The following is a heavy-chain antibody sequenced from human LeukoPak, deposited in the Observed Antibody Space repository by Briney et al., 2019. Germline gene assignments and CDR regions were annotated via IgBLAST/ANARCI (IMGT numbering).Heavy chain of an antibody. CDR1: GFTFSSYS. D-gene: IGHD6-13*01. CDR2: VSGSGGST. Sequence: GGALGLSCAGSGFTFSSYSMRLVRQAPGEGLEWVSVVSGSGGSTYYADSVRGRLTLYRDKSKRTLFLQMNSLTAEDTDVYYRAKDRYSSTWYAADYWGQGTLVTVSS. CDR3: AKDRYSSTWYAADY. J-gene: IGHJ4*02. V-gene: IGHV3-23*01.